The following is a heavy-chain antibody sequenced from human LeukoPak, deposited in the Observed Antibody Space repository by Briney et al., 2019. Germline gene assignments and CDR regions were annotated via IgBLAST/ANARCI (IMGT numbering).Heavy chain of an antibody. V-gene: IGHV1-46*01. CDR1: GYTLTELS. J-gene: IGHJ4*02. CDR2: INPSGGST. Sequence: ASVKVSCKVSGYTLTELSMHWVRQAPGQGLEWMGIINPSGGSTSYAQKFQGRVTMTRDTSTSTVYMELSSLRSEDTAVYYCARDRSGGDYSPGYWGQGTLVTVSS. D-gene: IGHD2-21*01. CDR3: ARDRSGGDYSPGY.